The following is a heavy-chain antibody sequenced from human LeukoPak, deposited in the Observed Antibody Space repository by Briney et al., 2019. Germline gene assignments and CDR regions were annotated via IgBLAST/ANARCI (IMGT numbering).Heavy chain of an antibody. CDR1: GFTFSSYA. J-gene: IGHJ5*02. CDR2: ISGSGGST. CDR3: AKGGDSGYVNWFDP. D-gene: IGHD3-22*01. V-gene: IGHV3-23*01. Sequence: GGSLRLSCAASGFTFSSYAMSWVRQAPGKGLEWVSAISGSGGSTYYADSVKGRFTISRDNSKNTLHLQMNSLRAEDTAVYYCAKGGDSGYVNWFDPWGQGTLVTVSS.